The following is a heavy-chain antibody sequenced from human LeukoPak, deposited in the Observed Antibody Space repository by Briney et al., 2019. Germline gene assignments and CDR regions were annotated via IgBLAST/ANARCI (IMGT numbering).Heavy chain of an antibody. J-gene: IGHJ4*02. V-gene: IGHV3-64D*06. CDR3: VKGIVVVTARAFDY. D-gene: IGHD2-21*02. CDR1: GFTFSSYA. Sequence: GGSLRLSCSASGFTFSSYAMHWVRQAPGKGLEYVSAISSNGGSTYYADSVKGRFTITRDNSKNTLYLQMSSLRPEDTAVYYCVKGIVVVTARAFDYWGQGTLVTVSS. CDR2: ISSNGGST.